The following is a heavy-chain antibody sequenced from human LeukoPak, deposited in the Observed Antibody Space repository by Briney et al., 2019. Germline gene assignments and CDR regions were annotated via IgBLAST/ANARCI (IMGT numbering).Heavy chain of an antibody. Sequence: GGSLRLSCAASGFTFSSYAMSWVRQAPGKGREWVSAISGSGGSTYYADSVKGRFIISRDNSRNTPYLQMNSLRAEDTAVYYCAKDRIVLIGYWGQGTLVTVSS. D-gene: IGHD2-8*01. CDR2: ISGSGGST. J-gene: IGHJ4*02. CDR3: AKDRIVLIGY. V-gene: IGHV3-23*01. CDR1: GFTFSSYA.